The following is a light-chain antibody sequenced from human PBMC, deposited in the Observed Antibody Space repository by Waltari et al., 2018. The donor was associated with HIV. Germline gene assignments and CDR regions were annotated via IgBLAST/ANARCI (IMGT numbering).Light chain of an antibody. V-gene: IGKV2-28*01. CDR1: QSLLHNKGHNY. CDR3: LQLLHTPRLS. CDR2: LAS. Sequence: DIVLTQSPLSLPVTPGEPASISCRASQSLLHNKGHNYLDWYLQRPGQSPQLLIYLASHRASGVPERFSGSGSGTNFTLKISRVEAEDVGIYFCLQLLHTPRLSFGPGTKLDI. J-gene: IGKJ3*01.